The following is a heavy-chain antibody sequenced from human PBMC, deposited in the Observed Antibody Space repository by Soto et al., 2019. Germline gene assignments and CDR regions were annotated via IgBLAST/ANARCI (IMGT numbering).Heavy chain of an antibody. CDR1: GFTVSSNY. Sequence: EVQLVESGGGLVQPGGSLRLSCAASGFTVSSNYMSWVLQAPGKGLECVSVVYSDGSTYYADSVKGRFTISRHNAKNTLYLQMNSLRVEDTAVYYCERLRWHDYWGQGSLVTVSS. CDR3: ERLRWHDY. V-gene: IGHV3-53*04. CDR2: VYSDGST. J-gene: IGHJ4*02. D-gene: IGHD4-17*01.